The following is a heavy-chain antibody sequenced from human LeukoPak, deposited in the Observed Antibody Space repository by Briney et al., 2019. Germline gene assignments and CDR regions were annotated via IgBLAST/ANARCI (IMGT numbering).Heavy chain of an antibody. CDR2: FDPEDGET. D-gene: IGHD1-26*01. J-gene: IGHJ4*02. CDR1: GYTLTELS. CDR3: ATYRSIVGATYYFDY. V-gene: IGHV1-24*01. Sequence: ASVTVSCKVSGYTLTELSMHWVRQAPGKGLEWMGGFDPEDGETIYAQKFQGRVTMTEDTSTDTAYMELSSLRSEDTAVYYCATYRSIVGATYYFDYWGQGTLVTVSS.